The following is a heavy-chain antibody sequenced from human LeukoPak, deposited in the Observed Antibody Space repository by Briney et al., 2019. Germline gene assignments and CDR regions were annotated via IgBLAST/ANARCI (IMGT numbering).Heavy chain of an antibody. CDR2: INGSSSDT. D-gene: IGHD6-13*01. V-gene: IGHV3-11*06. J-gene: IGHJ4*02. CDR1: GFTFSDYY. Sequence: GGSLRLSCAASGFTFSDYYMTWIRQAPGRGLEWISYINGSSSDTKYADSVKGRFTISRDNAKNSLYLLMNSLRAEDTGVYFCAKDRETTASGTFDFRGQGTLVTVSS. CDR3: AKDRETTASGTFDF.